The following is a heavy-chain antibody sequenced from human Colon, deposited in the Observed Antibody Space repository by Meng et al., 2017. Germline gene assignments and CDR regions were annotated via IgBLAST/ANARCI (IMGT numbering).Heavy chain of an antibody. CDR1: GGSTSSGDTF. V-gene: IGHV4-30-4*01. CDR3: VRSSGWVRTGFDP. J-gene: IGHJ5*02. CDR2: IYYSGST. D-gene: IGHD6-19*01. Sequence: QVQLQESGPGLVKPSQTPSLTCTVSGGSTSSGDTFWSWIRQPPGKGLEWIGYIYYSGSTYYNPSLKSRVTISIDTSKSQFSLKLTSVTAADTAVYYCVRSSGWVRTGFDPWGQGTLVTVSS.